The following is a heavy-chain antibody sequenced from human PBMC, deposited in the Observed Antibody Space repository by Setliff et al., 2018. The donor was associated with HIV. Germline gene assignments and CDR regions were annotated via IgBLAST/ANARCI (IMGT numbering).Heavy chain of an antibody. V-gene: IGHV1-18*01. Sequence: ASVKVSCKASGYTFSSFAMSWVRQAPGQGLEWVAWISGYNGHTNYAQRFQGRVTVTTDTSTSTAYMELRSLRSDDTAVYYCARVPNQELYFYGMDVWGQGTTVTVSS. CDR3: ARVPNQELYFYGMDV. D-gene: IGHD1-7*01. CDR1: GYTFSSFA. CDR2: ISGYNGHT. J-gene: IGHJ6*02.